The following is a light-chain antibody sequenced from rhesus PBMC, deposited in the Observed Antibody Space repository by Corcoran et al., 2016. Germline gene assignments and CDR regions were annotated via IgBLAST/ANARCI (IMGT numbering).Light chain of an antibody. CDR3: PHSYSVPWT. V-gene: IGKV1-37*01. Sequence: DIQMTQSPSSLSASVGDRVTITCRSSQDITNDLAWYQQKPGETPTPLIYDASELQSGFPSRFSGSGSGTAFTLTISNLQSGDFATYYCPHSYSVPWTFGQGTKVEIK. CDR2: DAS. CDR1: QDITND. J-gene: IGKJ1*01.